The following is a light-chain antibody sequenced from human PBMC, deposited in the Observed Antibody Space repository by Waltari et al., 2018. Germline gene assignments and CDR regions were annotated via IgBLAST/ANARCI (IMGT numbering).Light chain of an antibody. CDR3: SSYISSDTLEL. CDR1: SSDIGNYNY. J-gene: IGLJ2*01. V-gene: IGLV2-14*03. Sequence: HSALTQPASVSGSPGQSITISCTGTSSDIGNYNYVSWYQQHPGKAPTLMIFDVSNRPSGVSDRFSGSKSGNTASLTISGLQAEDEADYYCSSYISSDTLELFGGGTSLTVL. CDR2: DVS.